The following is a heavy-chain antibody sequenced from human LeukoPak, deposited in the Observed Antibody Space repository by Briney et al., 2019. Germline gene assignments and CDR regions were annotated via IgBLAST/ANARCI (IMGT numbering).Heavy chain of an antibody. Sequence: SETLSLTCTVSGGSLNGYYWGWIRQPPGKGLECIGYIHSSEGTAHNASLKSRLTISLDTSKNQFSLTLSSVTAADTAVYYCARHVYGEGVVVWGKGTTVTVSS. J-gene: IGHJ6*04. D-gene: IGHD4-17*01. V-gene: IGHV4-59*08. CDR1: GGSLNGYY. CDR3: ARHVYGEGVVV. CDR2: IHSSEGT.